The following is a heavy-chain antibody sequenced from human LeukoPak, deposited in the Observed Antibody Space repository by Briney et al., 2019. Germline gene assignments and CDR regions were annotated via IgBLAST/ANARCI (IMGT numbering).Heavy chain of an antibody. CDR1: GGTFSSYA. V-gene: IGHV1-69*17. Sequence: ASVKVSCKASGGTFSSYAISWVRQAPGQGLEWMGGIIPIFGIANYAQKFQGRVTITADKSTSTAYMELGSLRSEDTAVYYCARDLEAYGWFDPWGQGTLVTVSS. J-gene: IGHJ5*02. CDR2: IIPIFGIA. CDR3: ARDLEAYGWFDP. D-gene: IGHD2-21*01.